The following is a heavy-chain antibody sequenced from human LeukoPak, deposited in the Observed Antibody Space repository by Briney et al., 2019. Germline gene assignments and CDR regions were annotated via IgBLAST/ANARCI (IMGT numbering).Heavy chain of an antibody. J-gene: IGHJ6*04. CDR1: GYTFTSYA. CDR3: ARVGYDILTGYYRYGMDV. D-gene: IGHD3-9*01. V-gene: IGHV1-3*01. CDR2: INAGNGNT. Sequence: GASVKVSCKAFGYTFTSYAMHWVRQAPGQRLEWMGWINAGNGNTKYSQKFQGRVTITRDTSASTAYMELGSLRSEDTAVYYCARVGYDILTGYYRYGMDVWGKGTTVTVSS.